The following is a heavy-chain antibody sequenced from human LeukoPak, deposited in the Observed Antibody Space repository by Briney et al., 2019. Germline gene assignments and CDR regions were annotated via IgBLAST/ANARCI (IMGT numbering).Heavy chain of an antibody. J-gene: IGHJ4*02. CDR2: ICPGDSDT. Sequence: GESLRISCQASGFSFTNYCIGWVRQLPGKGLEWMGIICPGDSDTRYSPSFQGQVTISADKSISTAYLQWSSLKASDTAMYYCALRSGYDYDYWGQGTLVTVSS. D-gene: IGHD5-12*01. CDR3: ALRSGYDYDY. CDR1: GFSFTNYC. V-gene: IGHV5-51*01.